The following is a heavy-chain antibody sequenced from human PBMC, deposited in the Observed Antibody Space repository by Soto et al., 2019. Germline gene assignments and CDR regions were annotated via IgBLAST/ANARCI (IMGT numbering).Heavy chain of an antibody. CDR1: GYTFTSYG. CDR3: AREKYYDFWSGYYSL. CDR2: ISAYNGNT. Sequence: ASVKVSCKASGYTFTSYGISWVRQAPGQGLEWMGWISAYNGNTNYAQKLQGRVTMTTDTSTSTAYMELRSLRSDDTAVYYCAREKYYDFWSGYYSLWGQGTLVTVSS. V-gene: IGHV1-18*01. J-gene: IGHJ4*02. D-gene: IGHD3-3*01.